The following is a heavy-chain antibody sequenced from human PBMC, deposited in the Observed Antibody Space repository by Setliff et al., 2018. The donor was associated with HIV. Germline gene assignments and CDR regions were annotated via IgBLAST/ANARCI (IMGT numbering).Heavy chain of an antibody. J-gene: IGHJ4*02. CDR1: GFVFSDHS. CDR3: ARDQLRIPERWDFDF. D-gene: IGHD2-2*01. CDR2: ISATGTTV. Sequence: PGGSLRLSCAAPGFVFSDHSLHWVRQVPGEGLEWLSYISATGTTVSYADSVRGRFIISRDSVRNVMYLQMKSLRVEDTAVYYCARDQLRIPERWDFDFWGQGTLVTVSS. V-gene: IGHV3-48*01.